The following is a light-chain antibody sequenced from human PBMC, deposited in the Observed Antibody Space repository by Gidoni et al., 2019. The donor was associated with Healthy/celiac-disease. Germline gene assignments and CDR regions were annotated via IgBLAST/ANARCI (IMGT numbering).Light chain of an antibody. V-gene: IGKV1-9*01. CDR3: QQLNSYPPT. Sequence: DIQLTQSPSFLSASVVDKVTITWRASQGISSYLAWYQQKPGKAPKLLIYAASTLQSGVPSRFSGSGSGTEFTLTISSLQPEDFATYYCQQLNSYPPTFGQGTKLEIK. J-gene: IGKJ2*01. CDR1: QGISSY. CDR2: AAS.